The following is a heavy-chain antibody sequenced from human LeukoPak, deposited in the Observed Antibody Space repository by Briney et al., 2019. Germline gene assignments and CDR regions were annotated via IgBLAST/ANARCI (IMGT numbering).Heavy chain of an antibody. Sequence: SQTLSLTCTLSVGSISRGGYYWSWIRQHPGKGLEWIGYVYYSGSTYYNPSLKSRVTISVDTSKNQFSLKLSSVTAADTAVYYCARAPSNYGSGSYYTDWFDPWGQGTLVTVSS. V-gene: IGHV4-31*03. J-gene: IGHJ5*02. D-gene: IGHD3-10*01. CDR2: VYYSGST. CDR1: VGSISRGGYY. CDR3: ARAPSNYGSGSYYTDWFDP.